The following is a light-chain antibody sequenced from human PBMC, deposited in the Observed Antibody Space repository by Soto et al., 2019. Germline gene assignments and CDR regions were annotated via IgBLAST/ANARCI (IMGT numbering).Light chain of an antibody. CDR1: QTINNN. CDR2: GAS. V-gene: IGKV3-15*01. Sequence: VVTQALDTVSVCRGEDAALSCIASQTINNNVAWYQLKDGQVPRLVIYGASTRATDIPARFSGSGSGTEFTLTISSLQSEDFAVYYCQQYMNWPTFGQGTRLEI. J-gene: IGKJ5*01. CDR3: QQYMNWPT.